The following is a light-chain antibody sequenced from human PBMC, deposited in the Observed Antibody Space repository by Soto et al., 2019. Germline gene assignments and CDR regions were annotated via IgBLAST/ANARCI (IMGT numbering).Light chain of an antibody. J-gene: IGKJ5*01. CDR2: DAS. V-gene: IGKV1-33*01. Sequence: DIKMTQSASSLSASVGGRVTITCQASQNINNYLNWYQQKPGRAPKILIYDASNLEAGVPSRFRGSGSGTDFTFTISRLQPEDIATYYCQQYENLPTFGQGTRLEIK. CDR1: QNINNY. CDR3: QQYENLPT.